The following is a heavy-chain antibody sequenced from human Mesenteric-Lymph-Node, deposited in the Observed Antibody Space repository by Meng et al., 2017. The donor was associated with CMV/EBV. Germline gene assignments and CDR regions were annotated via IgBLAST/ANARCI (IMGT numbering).Heavy chain of an antibody. CDR1: GGSMGDYY. V-gene: IGHV4-59*01. Sequence: SETLSLTCSVSGGSMGDYYWSWIRQPPGKGLEWIGYIYYSGNTNYNPSLRSRVSIFLDMSNNQFSLKLSSVTAADTAVYYCAREASDGYIGVFDYWGQGTLVTVSS. D-gene: IGHD5-24*01. CDR3: AREASDGYIGVFDY. CDR2: IYYSGNT. J-gene: IGHJ4*02.